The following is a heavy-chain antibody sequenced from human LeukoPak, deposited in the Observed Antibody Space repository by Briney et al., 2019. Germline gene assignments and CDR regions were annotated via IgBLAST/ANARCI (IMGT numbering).Heavy chain of an antibody. V-gene: IGHV3-23*01. D-gene: IGHD2-8*01. CDR3: AKGALSLMGVFDY. Sequence: GGSLRLSCAASGFTFSSYAMTWVRQAPGKGLEWVSSISDSSGRTYYTDSVKGRFTISRDNSKNTLYLQMNSLRGEDTAVYYCAKGALSLMGVFDYWGQGTLVTVSS. CDR2: ISDSSGRT. J-gene: IGHJ4*02. CDR1: GFTFSSYA.